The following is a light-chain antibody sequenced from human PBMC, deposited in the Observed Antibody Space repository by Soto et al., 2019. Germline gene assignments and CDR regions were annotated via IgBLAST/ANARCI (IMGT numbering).Light chain of an antibody. CDR1: QSVSSN. J-gene: IGKJ2*01. CDR3: QQYNNWPPYT. Sequence: EIVMTQSPATLPVSPGERATLSCRASQSVSSNLAWYQQKPGQAPRLLIYGASTRATGIPARFSGSGSGTEFTLTISSLQSEDFAVYYCQQYNNWPPYTLGQGTK. CDR2: GAS. V-gene: IGKV3-15*01.